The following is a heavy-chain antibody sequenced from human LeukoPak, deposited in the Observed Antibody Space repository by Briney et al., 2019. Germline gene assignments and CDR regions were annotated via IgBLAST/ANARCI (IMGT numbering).Heavy chain of an antibody. CDR1: GFTFSSYA. V-gene: IGHV3-30*04. D-gene: IGHD2-2*01. J-gene: IGHJ4*02. CDR3: ARICSSTDCLIPD. CDR2: ISYDGSNK. Sequence: GGSLRLSCAASGFTFSSYAMHWVRQAPGKGLEWVAVISYDGSNKYYADSVKGRFTISRDNAKNTVYLQINSLRDEDTAVYYCARICSSTDCLIPDWGQGTLVTVSS.